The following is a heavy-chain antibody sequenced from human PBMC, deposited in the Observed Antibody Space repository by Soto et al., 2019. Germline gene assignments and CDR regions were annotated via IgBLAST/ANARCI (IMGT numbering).Heavy chain of an antibody. CDR2: INAGNGNT. Sequence: ASVKVSCKASGYTFTSYAMHWVRQAPGQRLEWMGWINAGNGNTKYSQKFQGRVTITRDTSASTAYMELSSLRSEDTAVYYCARPNYDFWSGYYNPNYNWFDPWGQGTLVTVSS. J-gene: IGHJ5*02. V-gene: IGHV1-3*01. D-gene: IGHD3-3*01. CDR3: ARPNYDFWSGYYNPNYNWFDP. CDR1: GYTFTSYA.